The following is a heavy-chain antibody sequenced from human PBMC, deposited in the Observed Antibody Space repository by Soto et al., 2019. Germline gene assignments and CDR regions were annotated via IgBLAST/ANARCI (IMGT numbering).Heavy chain of an antibody. CDR3: ARDHGPYSGSYCGGSDY. CDR1: GGSISSGGYY. Sequence: PSETLSLTCTVSGGSISSGGYYWSWLRQHPGKGLEWIGYIYYSGNTYYNPSLKSRVTISVDTSKNQFSLKLSSVTAADTAVYYCARDHGPYSGSYCGGSDYWGQGTLVTVSS. CDR2: IYYSGNT. J-gene: IGHJ4*02. V-gene: IGHV4-31*03. D-gene: IGHD1-26*01.